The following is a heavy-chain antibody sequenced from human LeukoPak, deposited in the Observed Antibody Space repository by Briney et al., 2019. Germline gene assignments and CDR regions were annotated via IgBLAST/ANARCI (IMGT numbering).Heavy chain of an antibody. CDR2: ISISGSSI. V-gene: IGHV3-21*01. Sequence: PSETLSLTCTVSGGSISSSSYYWGWIRQAPGKGLEWFASISISGSSIYYADSVKGRFTISRDNSKKTLYLQMNSLRPEDTAVYYCAKDFSVYYYDSRVLDYWGQGTLVTVSS. CDR1: GGSISSSS. D-gene: IGHD3-22*01. CDR3: AKDFSVYYYDSRVLDY. J-gene: IGHJ4*02.